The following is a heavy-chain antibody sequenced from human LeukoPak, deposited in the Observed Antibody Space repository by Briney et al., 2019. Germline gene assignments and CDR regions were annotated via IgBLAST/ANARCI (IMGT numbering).Heavy chain of an antibody. CDR3: ARDVSSWAYYYYGMDV. J-gene: IGHJ6*02. Sequence: SQTLSLTCTVSGGSISSGSYYWSWILQPAGKGLEWIGRIYTSGSTNYNPSLKSRVTISVDTSKNQFSLKLSSVTAADTAVYYCARDVSSWAYYYYGMDVWGQGTTVTVSS. CDR1: GGSISSGSYY. V-gene: IGHV4-61*02. CDR2: IYTSGST. D-gene: IGHD6-13*01.